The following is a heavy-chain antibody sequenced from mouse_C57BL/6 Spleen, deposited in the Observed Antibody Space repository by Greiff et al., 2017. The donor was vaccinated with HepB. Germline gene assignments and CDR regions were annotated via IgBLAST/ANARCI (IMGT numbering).Heavy chain of an antibody. D-gene: IGHD2-12*01. V-gene: IGHV1-82*01. CDR1: GYAFSSSW. CDR3: ARWSYAFDY. Sequence: VQLQQSGPELVKPGASVKISCKASGYAFSSSWMNWVKQRPGKGLEWIGRIYPGDGDTNYNGKFKGKATLTADKSSSTAYMQLSSLTSEDSAVYFCARWSYAFDYWGQGTPLTVSA. CDR2: IYPGDGDT. J-gene: IGHJ2*01.